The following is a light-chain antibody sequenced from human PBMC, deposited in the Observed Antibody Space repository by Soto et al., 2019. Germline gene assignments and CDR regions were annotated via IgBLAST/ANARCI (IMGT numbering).Light chain of an antibody. V-gene: IGKV3-20*01. CDR2: GAS. Sequence: PGEGATLSCRASQSVSSSYIAWYQQRPGQTPSLLIYGASTRATGIPDRFSGSGSGTHFTLTISRLEPGDFAVYYCQHFGGTTFTFGQGARLEIK. CDR3: QHFGGTTFT. J-gene: IGKJ5*01. CDR1: QSVSSSY.